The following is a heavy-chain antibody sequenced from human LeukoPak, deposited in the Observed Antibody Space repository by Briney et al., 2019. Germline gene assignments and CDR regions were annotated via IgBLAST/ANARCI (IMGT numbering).Heavy chain of an antibody. Sequence: SETLSLTCTVSGGSISSSSYYWGWIRQPPGKGLEWIGSIYYSGSTYYNPSLKSRVTISVDTSKNQFSLKLSSVTAADTAVYYCARHFPTIFGVDYPHYYYYYYMDVWGKGTTVTVSS. CDR1: GGSISSSSYY. CDR2: IYYSGST. V-gene: IGHV4-39*01. D-gene: IGHD3-3*01. J-gene: IGHJ6*03. CDR3: ARHFPTIFGVDYPHYYYYYYMDV.